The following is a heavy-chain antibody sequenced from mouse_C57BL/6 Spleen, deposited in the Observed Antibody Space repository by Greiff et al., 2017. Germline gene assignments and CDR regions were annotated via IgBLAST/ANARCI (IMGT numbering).Heavy chain of an antibody. CDR3: ARWASTVGAY. CDR1: GYTFTSYW. Sequence: VQLQQPGAELVKPGASVKLSCKASGYTFTSYWMQWVKQRPGQGLEWIGEIDPSDSYTNYNQKFKGKATLTVDTSSSTAYMQLSSLTSEDSAVYYCARWASTVGAYWGQGTLVTVSA. J-gene: IGHJ3*01. D-gene: IGHD1-1*01. V-gene: IGHV1-50*01. CDR2: IDPSDSYT.